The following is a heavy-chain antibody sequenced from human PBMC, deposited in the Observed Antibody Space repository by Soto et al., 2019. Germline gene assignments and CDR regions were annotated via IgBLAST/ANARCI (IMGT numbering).Heavy chain of an antibody. Sequence: SETLSLTCAVYGGSFSGYYWSWIRQPPGKGLEWIGEINHSGSTNYNPSLKSRVPISVDTSKNQFSLKLSSVTAADTAVFYCARNYSSGSRNWFDPWGGGTLVTGSS. CDR3: ARNYSSGSRNWFDP. CDR2: INHSGST. CDR1: GGSFSGYY. V-gene: IGHV4-34*01. J-gene: IGHJ5*02. D-gene: IGHD6-19*01.